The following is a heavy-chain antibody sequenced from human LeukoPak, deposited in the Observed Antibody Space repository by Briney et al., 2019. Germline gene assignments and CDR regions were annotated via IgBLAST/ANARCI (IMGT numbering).Heavy chain of an antibody. CDR2: ISVSGGST. J-gene: IGHJ6*02. V-gene: IGHV3-23*01. Sequence: GGSLRLSCAASGFTFSSYAMSWVRQAPGKGLEWVSAISVSGGSTYYADSVKGRFTISRDNSKNTLYLQMNSLRAEDTAVYYCAKDEVVTAARGGDGMDVWGQGTTVTVSS. CDR3: AKDEVVTAARGGDGMDV. D-gene: IGHD2-21*02. CDR1: GFTFSSYA.